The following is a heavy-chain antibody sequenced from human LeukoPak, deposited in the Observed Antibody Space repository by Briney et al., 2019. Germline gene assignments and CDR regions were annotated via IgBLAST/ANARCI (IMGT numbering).Heavy chain of an antibody. Sequence: PGESLRLSCAASGFTFSSYSMNWVRQAPGKGLEWVSSISSSSSYIYYADSVKGRFTISRDNAKNSLYLQMNSLRAEDTAVYYCARDLRLWFGDWGQGTLVTVSS. D-gene: IGHD3-10*01. CDR2: ISSSSSYI. V-gene: IGHV3-21*01. CDR3: ARDLRLWFGD. CDR1: GFTFSSYS. J-gene: IGHJ4*02.